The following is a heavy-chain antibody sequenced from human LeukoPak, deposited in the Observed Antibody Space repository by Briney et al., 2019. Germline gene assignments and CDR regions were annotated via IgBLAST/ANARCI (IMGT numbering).Heavy chain of an antibody. CDR1: GYSISSGYY. Sequence: SETLSLTCAVSGYSISSGYYWGWIRQPPGKGLEWIGSIYHSGSTYYNPSLKSRVTISVDTSKNQFSLKLSSVTAADTAVYYCAREGLYYYHYYMDVWGKGTTVTVSS. CDR3: AREGLYYYHYYMDV. J-gene: IGHJ6*03. D-gene: IGHD3/OR15-3a*01. CDR2: IYHSGST. V-gene: IGHV4-38-2*02.